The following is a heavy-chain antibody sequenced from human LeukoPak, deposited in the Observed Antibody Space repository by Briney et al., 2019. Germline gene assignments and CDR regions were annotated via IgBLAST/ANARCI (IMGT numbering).Heavy chain of an antibody. Sequence: GGSLRLSRAASGFTFSSYAMHWVRQAPGKGLEWVAVISYDGSNKYYADSVKGRFTLSRDNAKNSLYLQMNSLRAEDTAVYYCARDRWSYDPQGGFDCWGQGTLVTVSS. CDR1: GFTFSSYA. V-gene: IGHV3-30-3*01. CDR3: ARDRWSYDPQGGFDC. D-gene: IGHD3-22*01. CDR2: ISYDGSNK. J-gene: IGHJ4*02.